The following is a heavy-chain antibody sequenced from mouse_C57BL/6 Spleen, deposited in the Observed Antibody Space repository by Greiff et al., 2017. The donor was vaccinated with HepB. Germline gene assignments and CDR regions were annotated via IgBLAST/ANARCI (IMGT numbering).Heavy chain of an antibody. D-gene: IGHD2-5*01. CDR1: GFTFSSYG. Sequence: EVKLVESGGDLVKPGGSLKLSCAASGFTFSSYGMSWVRQTPDKRLEWVATISSGGSYTYYPDSVKGRFTISRDNAKNTLYLQMSSLKSEDTAMYYCARGDYSNYGAMDYWGQGTSVTVSS. V-gene: IGHV5-6*01. CDR3: ARGDYSNYGAMDY. J-gene: IGHJ4*01. CDR2: ISSGGSYT.